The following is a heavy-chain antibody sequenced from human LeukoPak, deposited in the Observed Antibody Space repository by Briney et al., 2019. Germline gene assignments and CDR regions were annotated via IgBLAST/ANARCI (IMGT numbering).Heavy chain of an antibody. J-gene: IGHJ3*02. V-gene: IGHV3-21*01. CDR2: ISSSSSYI. CDR3: ARDLQSRATDAFDI. CDR1: GSTFSSYS. D-gene: IGHD1-26*01. Sequence: PGGSLRLSCAASGSTFSSYSMNWVRQAPGKGLEWVSSISSSSSYIYYADSVKGRFTISRDNAKNSLYLQMNSLRAEDTAVYYCARDLQSRATDAFDIWGQGTMVTVSS.